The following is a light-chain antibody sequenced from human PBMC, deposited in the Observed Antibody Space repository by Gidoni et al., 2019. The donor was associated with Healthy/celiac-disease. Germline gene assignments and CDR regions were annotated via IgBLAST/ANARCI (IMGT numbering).Light chain of an antibody. V-gene: IGKV1-39*01. J-gene: IGKJ5*01. Sequence: DIQMTQSPSSLSASVGDRVTITCQASQSMSSYLHWYQQKPGKAPKLLIYAAARLQSGVPSRFSGSGSGTDFTLTSSSLQPEEFATYYCQQSYSTPTFGQXTRLEIK. CDR1: QSMSSY. CDR3: QQSYSTPT. CDR2: AAA.